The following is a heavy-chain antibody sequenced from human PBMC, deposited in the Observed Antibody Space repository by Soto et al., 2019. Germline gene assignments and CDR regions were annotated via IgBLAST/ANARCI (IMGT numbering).Heavy chain of an antibody. CDR2: ISSSSSYI. D-gene: IGHD4-4*01. Sequence: GGSLRLSCAASGFTFSSYSMNWVRQAPGKGLEWVSSISSSSSYIYYADSVKGRFTISRDNAKNSLCLQMNSLRAEDTAVYYCARDSYSNYAYYYYGMDVWGQGTTVTVSS. CDR1: GFTFSSYS. J-gene: IGHJ6*02. V-gene: IGHV3-21*01. CDR3: ARDSYSNYAYYYYGMDV.